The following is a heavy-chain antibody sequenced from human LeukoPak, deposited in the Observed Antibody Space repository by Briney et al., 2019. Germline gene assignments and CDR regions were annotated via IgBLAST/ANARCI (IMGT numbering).Heavy chain of an antibody. D-gene: IGHD4/OR15-4a*01. V-gene: IGHV3-72*01. CDR2: TRNKVNSYTT. Sequence: GGSLRLSCAASGFTFSDHYIDWVRQAPGKGLEWVARTRNKVNSYTTAYAASVTGRFTVSRDDSSNSVYLQMNSLKIEDTAVYYCARSMYGEGRRIIDLDYWGQGSLLTVSS. CDR1: GFTFSDHY. J-gene: IGHJ4*02. CDR3: ARSMYGEGRRIIDLDY.